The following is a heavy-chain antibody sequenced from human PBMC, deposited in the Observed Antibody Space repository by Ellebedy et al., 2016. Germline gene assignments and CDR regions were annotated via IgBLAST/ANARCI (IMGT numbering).Heavy chain of an antibody. V-gene: IGHV3-21*04. CDR1: GFTFSSYS. CDR2: ISSSSSYI. CDR3: AKVHLSIAVAGTYFDY. Sequence: GESLKISCAASGFTFSSYSMNWVRQAPGKGLEWVSSISSSSSYIYYADSVKGRFTISRDNAKNSLYLQMNSLRAEDTAVYYCAKVHLSIAVAGTYFDYWGQGTLVTVSS. D-gene: IGHD6-19*01. J-gene: IGHJ4*02.